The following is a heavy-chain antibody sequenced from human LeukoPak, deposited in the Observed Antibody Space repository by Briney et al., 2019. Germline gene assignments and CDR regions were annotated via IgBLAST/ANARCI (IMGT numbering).Heavy chain of an antibody. CDR3: AREIRPSPFVD. V-gene: IGHV4-34*01. D-gene: IGHD2-2*01. J-gene: IGHJ4*02. CDR1: GGSLSDNF. Sequence: PSETLSLTCAVYGGSLSDNFWSWIRQPPGKGLEWIGEINDSGSTNLNPALNSRVAMSVDSSRNQFSLRLSSVTAADTAVYYCAREIRPSPFVDRGQGTLVTVSS. CDR2: INDSGST.